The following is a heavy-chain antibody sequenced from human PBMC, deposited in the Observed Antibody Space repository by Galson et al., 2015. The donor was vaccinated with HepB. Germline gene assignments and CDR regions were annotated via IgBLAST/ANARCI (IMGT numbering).Heavy chain of an antibody. CDR3: ARASSGLKEVDAFDI. CDR1: GGTFSSYA. D-gene: IGHD3-22*01. J-gene: IGHJ3*02. V-gene: IGHV1-69*10. CDR2: IIPILGIA. Sequence: SVKVSCKASGGTFSSYAISWVRQAPGQGLEWMGGIIPILGIANYAQKFQGRVTITADKSTSTAYMELSSLRSEDTAVYYCARASSGLKEVDAFDIWGQGTMVTVSS.